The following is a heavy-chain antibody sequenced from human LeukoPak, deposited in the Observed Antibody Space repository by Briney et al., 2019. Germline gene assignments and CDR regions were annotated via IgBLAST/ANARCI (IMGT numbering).Heavy chain of an antibody. V-gene: IGHV3-74*01. CDR3: ARLRVTKGTFDY. J-gene: IGHJ4*02. CDR2: INSDGSST. Sequence: GGSLRLSCAASGFTFSSYWMHWVRQAPGKGLVWVSRINSDGSSTSYADSVKGRFTISRDNAKNTLYLQMNSPRAEDMAVYYCARLRVTKGTFDYWGQGTLVTVSS. CDR1: GFTFSSYW. D-gene: IGHD4-17*01.